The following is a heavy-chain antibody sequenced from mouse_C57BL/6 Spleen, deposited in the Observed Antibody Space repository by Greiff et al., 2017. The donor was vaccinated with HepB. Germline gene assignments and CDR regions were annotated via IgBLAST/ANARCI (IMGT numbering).Heavy chain of an antibody. Sequence: EVQGVESGGGLVQPGGSLKLSCAASGFTFSDYYMYWVRQTPEKRLEWVAYISNGGGSTYYPDTVKGRFTISRDNAKNTLYLQMSRLKSEDTAMYYCARGARYYGSSHWFAYWGQGTLVTVSA. CDR3: ARGARYYGSSHWFAY. D-gene: IGHD1-1*01. J-gene: IGHJ3*01. CDR1: GFTFSDYY. CDR2: ISNGGGST. V-gene: IGHV5-12*01.